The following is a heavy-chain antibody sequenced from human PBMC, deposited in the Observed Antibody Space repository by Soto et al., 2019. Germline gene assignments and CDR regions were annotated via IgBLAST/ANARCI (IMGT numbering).Heavy chain of an antibody. D-gene: IGHD3-22*01. Sequence: VQLQESGPGLVKPSQTLSLTCTVSGGSINSGGYYWSWIRQHPGEGLEWLGYIYYSGSTYYNPSLKRRVTISVDTSKNQFSLKLSSVTAADTAVYYCARDDRRGVPYYFDSWGQGTLVTVSS. CDR3: ARDDRRGVPYYFDS. V-gene: IGHV4-31*03. CDR2: IYYSGST. J-gene: IGHJ4*02. CDR1: GGSINSGGYY.